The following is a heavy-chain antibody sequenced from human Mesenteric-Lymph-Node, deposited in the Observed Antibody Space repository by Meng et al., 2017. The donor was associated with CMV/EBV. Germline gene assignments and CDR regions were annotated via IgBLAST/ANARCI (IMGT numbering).Heavy chain of an antibody. V-gene: IGHV3-9*01. Sequence: SLKISCAASGFSFDDYAMHWVRQAPGKGLEWVSSISWNSGSIAYADSVKGRFTISRDNVKSSLYLQMNSLRAEDTAVYYCAPTNSLLAAYWGQGTLVTVSS. CDR3: APTNSLLAAY. D-gene: IGHD2/OR15-2a*01. CDR1: GFSFDDYA. J-gene: IGHJ4*02. CDR2: ISWNSGSI.